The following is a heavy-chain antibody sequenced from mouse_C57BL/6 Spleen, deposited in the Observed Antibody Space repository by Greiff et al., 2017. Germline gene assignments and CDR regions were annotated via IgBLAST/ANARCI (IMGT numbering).Heavy chain of an antibody. CDR2: IHPNSGST. CDR1: GYTFTSYW. J-gene: IGHJ1*03. V-gene: IGHV1-64*01. D-gene: IGHD4-1*01. Sequence: QVQLQQPGAELVKPGASVKLSCKASGYTFTSYWMNWVKQRPGQGLEWIGMIHPNSGSTNYNEKFKSKDTLTVDKSSSTAYMQLSSLTSADSAVXYCARDCWAWYFDVWGTGTTVTVSS. CDR3: ARDCWAWYFDV.